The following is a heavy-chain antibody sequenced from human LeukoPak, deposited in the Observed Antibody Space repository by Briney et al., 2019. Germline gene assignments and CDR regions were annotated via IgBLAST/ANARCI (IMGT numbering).Heavy chain of an antibody. CDR1: GGTFSSYA. Sequence: ASVKVSCKASGGTFSSYAISWVRQAPGQGLEWMGGIIPIFGTANYAQKFQGRVTITADESTSTAYMELSSLRSEDTAVYYCARARGSGGDAFDIWGQGTMVTVFS. CDR2: IIPIFGTA. CDR3: ARARGSGGDAFDI. D-gene: IGHD3-10*01. V-gene: IGHV1-69*13. J-gene: IGHJ3*02.